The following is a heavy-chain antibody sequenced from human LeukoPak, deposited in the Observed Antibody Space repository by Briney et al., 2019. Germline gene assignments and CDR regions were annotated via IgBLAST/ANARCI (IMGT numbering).Heavy chain of an antibody. Sequence: HTGGSLRLSCAASGFTLSSYAMHWVRQAPGKGLEWVAVISYDGSNKYYADSVKGRFTISRDNSKNTLYLQMNSLRAEDTAVYYCARGGAVAGSWFDYWGQGTLVTVSS. J-gene: IGHJ4*02. CDR2: ISYDGSNK. V-gene: IGHV3-30*01. CDR3: ARGGAVAGSWFDY. D-gene: IGHD6-19*01. CDR1: GFTLSSYA.